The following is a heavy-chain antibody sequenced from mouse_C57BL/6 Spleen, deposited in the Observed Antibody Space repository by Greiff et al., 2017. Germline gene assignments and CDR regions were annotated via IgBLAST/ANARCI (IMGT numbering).Heavy chain of an antibody. Sequence: QVQLQQSGPELVKPGASVKISCKASGYSFTSYYIHWVKQRPGQGLEWIGWIYPGSGNTKYNEKFKGKATLTAATSYSTAYIQLSSLTSEDCAVYDCASSFMDCYYWDFDFWGTGTTVTGSS. V-gene: IGHV1-66*01. D-gene: IGHD1-1*01. CDR2: IYPGSGNT. CDR1: GYSFTSYY. CDR3: ASSFMDCYYWDFDF. J-gene: IGHJ1*03.